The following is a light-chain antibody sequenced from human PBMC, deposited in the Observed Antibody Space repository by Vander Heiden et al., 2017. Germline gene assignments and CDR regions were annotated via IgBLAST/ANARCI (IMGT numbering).Light chain of an antibody. V-gene: IGKV4-1*01. Sequence: DLVMTQSPDSLAVSLGARATIYCKSSQSVLYSSNNKNYLAWYQQKPGQPPKLLIYWASTRESGVPDRFSGSGSGTDFTLTISSLQAEDVAVYYCQQYYSTPPTFGQGTKVEIK. CDR2: WAS. CDR3: QQYYSTPPT. J-gene: IGKJ1*01. CDR1: QSVLYSSNNKNY.